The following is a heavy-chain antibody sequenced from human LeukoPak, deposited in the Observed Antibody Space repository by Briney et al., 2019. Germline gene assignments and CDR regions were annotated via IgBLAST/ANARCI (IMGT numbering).Heavy chain of an antibody. CDR1: GYTFTGYY. V-gene: IGHV1-2*02. D-gene: IGHD3-3*01. CDR2: INPSSGGT. CDR3: ARALEVLEWLLYWDY. J-gene: IGHJ4*02. Sequence: ASVKVSCKASGYTFTGYYMHWVRQAPGQGLEWMGWINPSSGGTNYAQKFQGRVTMTRDTSISTAYMELSRLRSDDTAVYYCARALEVLEWLLYWDYWGQGTLVTVSS.